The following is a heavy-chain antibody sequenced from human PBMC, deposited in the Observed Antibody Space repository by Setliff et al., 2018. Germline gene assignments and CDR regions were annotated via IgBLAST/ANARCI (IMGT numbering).Heavy chain of an antibody. CDR1: GYTFTSNH. J-gene: IGHJ4*02. Sequence: ASVKVSCKASGYTFTSNHIHWGRQAPGQGLEWMGTINPSGGYTIYAPEFQGRVTMTTDTSTTTVYLELSSLRSEDTAIYYCAKGGGSRVLVPAAIFEPTDGKDYWGQGTLVTVSS. D-gene: IGHD2-2*01. CDR2: INPSGGYT. CDR3: AKGGGSRVLVPAAIFEPTDGKDY. V-gene: IGHV1-46*01.